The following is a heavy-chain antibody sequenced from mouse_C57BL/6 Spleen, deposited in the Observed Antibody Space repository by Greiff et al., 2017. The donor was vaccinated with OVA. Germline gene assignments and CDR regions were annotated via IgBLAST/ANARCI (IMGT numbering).Heavy chain of an antibody. J-gene: IGHJ3*01. Sequence: KGLEWVARIRSKSNNYATYYADSVKDRFTISRDDSESMLYLQMNNLKTEDTAMYYCEGFAYWGQGTLVTVSA. CDR2: IRSKSNNYAT. V-gene: IGHV10-1*01. CDR3: EGFAY.